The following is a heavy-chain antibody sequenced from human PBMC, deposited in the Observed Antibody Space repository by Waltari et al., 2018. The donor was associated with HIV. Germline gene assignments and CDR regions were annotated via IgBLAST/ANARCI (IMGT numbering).Heavy chain of an antibody. CDR1: GFTFRNYW. V-gene: IGHV3-74*01. D-gene: IGHD6-19*01. CDR3: ARAPGGSGWYWAHFDY. Sequence: EVQLVESGGVLVQPGGSLRLSCAASGFTFRNYWLHWVRQAPVKGLVWVSRINSDGSSTSYADSVKGRFTISRDNAKNTLYLQMNSLRVEDTAVYYCARAPGGSGWYWAHFDYWGQGTLVTVSS. J-gene: IGHJ4*02. CDR2: INSDGSST.